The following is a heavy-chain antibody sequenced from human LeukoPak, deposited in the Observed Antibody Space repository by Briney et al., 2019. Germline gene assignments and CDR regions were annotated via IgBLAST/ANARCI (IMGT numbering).Heavy chain of an antibody. D-gene: IGHD5-12*01. V-gene: IGHV4-39*07. J-gene: IGHJ2*01. CDR3: TRLLQTGVSGYYFDL. Sequence: SETLSLTCTVSGDSISTSHYWGWIRQPPGKGLEWMGSINYSGSTYDNPSLKSRVTMSVDTSKNQFSLKVNSVTAADTAVYYCTRLLQTGVSGYYFDLWGRGTLVTVSS. CDR1: GDSISTSHY. CDR2: INYSGST.